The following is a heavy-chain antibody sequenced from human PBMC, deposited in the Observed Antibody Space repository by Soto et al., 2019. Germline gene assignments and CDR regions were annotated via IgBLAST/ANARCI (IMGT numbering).Heavy chain of an antibody. J-gene: IGHJ5*02. D-gene: IGHD5-12*01. Sequence: QVQLVQSGAEVKKPGASVKVSCKASGYTFTSYDINWVRQATGQGLEWMGWMNPNSGNTGYAQKFQGRVTMTRNTSIRTAYMELSSLRSEDTAVYYCARGVDIVATVWFDPWGQGTLVTVSS. V-gene: IGHV1-8*01. CDR2: MNPNSGNT. CDR1: GYTFTSYD. CDR3: ARGVDIVATVWFDP.